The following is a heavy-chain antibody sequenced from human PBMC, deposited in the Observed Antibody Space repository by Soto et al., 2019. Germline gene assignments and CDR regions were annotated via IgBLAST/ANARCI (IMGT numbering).Heavy chain of an antibody. CDR2: ISYDGSNK. CDR3: AKDRSLYSSSWYLGFDP. V-gene: IGHV3-30*18. J-gene: IGHJ5*02. D-gene: IGHD6-13*01. CDR1: GFTFSSYG. Sequence: PGGSLRLSCAASGFTFSSYGMHWVRQAPGKGLEWVAVISYDGSNKYYADSVKGRFTISRDNSKNTLYLQMNSLRAEDTAVYYCAKDRSLYSSSWYLGFDPWGQGTLVTVSS.